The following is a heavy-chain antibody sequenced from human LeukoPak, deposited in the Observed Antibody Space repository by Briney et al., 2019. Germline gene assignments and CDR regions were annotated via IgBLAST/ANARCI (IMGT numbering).Heavy chain of an antibody. V-gene: IGHV1-69*05. CDR3: ASHYDFWSGYPFWY. CDR2: IIPIFGTA. CDR1: GGTFSSYT. J-gene: IGHJ4*02. Sequence: SVKVSCTASGGTFSSYTISWVRQAPGQGLEWMGGIIPIFGTANYAQKFQGRVTITTDESTSTAYMELSSLRSEDTAVYYCASHYDFWSGYPFWYWGQGTLVTVSS. D-gene: IGHD3-3*01.